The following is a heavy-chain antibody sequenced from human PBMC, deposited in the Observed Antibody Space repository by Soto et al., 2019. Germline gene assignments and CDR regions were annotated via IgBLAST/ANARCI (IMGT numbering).Heavy chain of an antibody. CDR3: ARDSDSSSWYGKYYYYYYGMDV. V-gene: IGHV3-74*01. CDR1: GFTFSSYC. D-gene: IGHD6-13*01. J-gene: IGHJ6*02. Sequence: GGSLRLSCAASGFTFSSYCMHWVRQAPGKGLVWVSRINSDGSSTSYADSVKGRFTISRDNAKNTLYLQMNSLRAEDTAVYYCARDSDSSSWYGKYYYYYYGMDVWGQGTTVTVS. CDR2: INSDGSST.